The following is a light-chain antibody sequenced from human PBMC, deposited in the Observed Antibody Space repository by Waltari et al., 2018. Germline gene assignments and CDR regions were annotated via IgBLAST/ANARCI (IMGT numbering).Light chain of an antibody. Sequence: SYVVTQPPSVSVAPGETATITCGGDNIGTYSVHWYQQKAGQATVLVIFYDRDRPSGIPDRFSGSSSGNTATLTISRVEAGDEARYYCHVWHPHVDPGVFGTGTEVTV. V-gene: IGLV3-21*04. J-gene: IGLJ1*01. CDR2: YDR. CDR1: NIGTYS. CDR3: HVWHPHVDPGV.